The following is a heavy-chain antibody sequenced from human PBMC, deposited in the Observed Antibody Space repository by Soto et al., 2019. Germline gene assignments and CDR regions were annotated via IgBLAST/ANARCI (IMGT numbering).Heavy chain of an antibody. CDR2: FDPEDGET. V-gene: IGHV1-24*01. Sequence: ASVKVSCKVSGYTLTELSMHWVRQAPGKGLEWMGGFDPEDGETIYAQKFQGRVTMTEDTSTDTAYKELSSLRSEDTAVYYCATPGYSSSWYYFQHWGQGTLVTVSS. D-gene: IGHD6-13*01. CDR1: GYTLTELS. CDR3: ATPGYSSSWYYFQH. J-gene: IGHJ1*01.